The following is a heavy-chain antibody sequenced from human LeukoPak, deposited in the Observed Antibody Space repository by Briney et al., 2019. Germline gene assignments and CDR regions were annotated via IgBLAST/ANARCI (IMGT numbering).Heavy chain of an antibody. D-gene: IGHD6-19*01. J-gene: IGHJ5*02. V-gene: IGHV1-2*02. CDR2: INPNSGGT. Sequence: GASVKVSCKASGYTLTGYYIHWVRQAPGQGREWMGWINPNSGGTNYAQKFQGRVTMTRDTSISTAYMELSRLNFDDRAIYYCAREGSSGWSPRGWFDPWGQGTLVTVSS. CDR3: AREGSSGWSPRGWFDP. CDR1: GYTLTGYY.